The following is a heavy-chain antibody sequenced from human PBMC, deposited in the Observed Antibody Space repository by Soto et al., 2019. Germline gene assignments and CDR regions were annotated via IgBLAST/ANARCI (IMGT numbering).Heavy chain of an antibody. V-gene: IGHV1-69*02. CDR3: ASSYGSGYRAFDS. D-gene: IGHD3-10*01. CDR2: INPILSMS. Sequence: QVQLVQSGAEVKKPGSSVRVSCKASGDTFNFYSINWVRQAPGLGLEWMGRINPILSMSNYAQRFQGRVTWTADKSASTDYMELSSLRSEDTAMYYCASSYGSGYRAFDSWGQGALVTVSS. CDR1: GDTFNFYS. J-gene: IGHJ4*02.